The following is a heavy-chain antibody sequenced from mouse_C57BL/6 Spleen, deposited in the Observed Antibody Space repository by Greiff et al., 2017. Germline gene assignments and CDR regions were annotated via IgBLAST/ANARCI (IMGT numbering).Heavy chain of an antibody. V-gene: IGHV1-72*01. Sequence: QVQLQQPGAELVKPGASVKLSCKASGYTFTSYWMHWVKQRPGRGLEWIGRIDPNSGGTKSNEKFKSKATLTVDKPSSTAYMQRSSLTSEESAVYYCARDSSGYGYWGQGTTLTVSS. CDR1: GYTFTSYW. CDR3: ARDSSGYGY. J-gene: IGHJ2*01. D-gene: IGHD3-2*02. CDR2: IDPNSGGT.